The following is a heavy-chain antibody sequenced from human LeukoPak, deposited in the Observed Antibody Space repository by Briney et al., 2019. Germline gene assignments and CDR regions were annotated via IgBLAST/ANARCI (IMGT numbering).Heavy chain of an antibody. CDR3: ARDQRAYFDN. Sequence: SETLSLTCTVSGYSISSGYYWGWIRQPPGKGLEWIGSIYHSGSTYYNPSLKSRVTISVDTSKNQFSLKLSSVTAADTAVYYCARDQRAYFDNWGQGTPVTVSS. CDR1: GYSISSGYY. D-gene: IGHD1-26*01. V-gene: IGHV4-38-2*02. CDR2: IYHSGST. J-gene: IGHJ4*02.